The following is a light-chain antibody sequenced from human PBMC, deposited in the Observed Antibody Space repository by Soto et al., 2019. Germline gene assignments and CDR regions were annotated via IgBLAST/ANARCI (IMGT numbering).Light chain of an antibody. CDR1: QSVSAW. V-gene: IGKV1-5*01. Sequence: DIQMTQSPSTLSASVGDRVTISCRASQSVSAWLAWYQQKPGKAPKLLISDASSLKSGVPSRFSGSGYGTEFTLTISSLQPEDFETYYCQQYNSVQRTFGTGTKGDI. CDR2: DAS. J-gene: IGKJ1*01. CDR3: QQYNSVQRT.